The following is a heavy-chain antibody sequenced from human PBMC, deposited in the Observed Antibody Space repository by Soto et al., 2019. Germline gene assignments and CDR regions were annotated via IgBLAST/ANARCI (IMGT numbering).Heavy chain of an antibody. CDR3: ASGKVYYYYMDV. D-gene: IGHD1-26*01. CDR2: ISGSGGST. CDR1: GFTFRSYA. V-gene: IGHV3-23*01. Sequence: GGSLILSCAASGFTFRSYARSWVRQAPGKGLEWVSAISGSGGSTYYADSVKGRFTISRDNAKNTLYLQMNRLRAEDTAVCYCASGKVYYYYMDVWGKGTTVTVSS. J-gene: IGHJ6*03.